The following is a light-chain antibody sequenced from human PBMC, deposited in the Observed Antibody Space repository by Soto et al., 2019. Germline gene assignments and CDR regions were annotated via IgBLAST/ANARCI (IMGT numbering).Light chain of an antibody. CDR3: QKYDNAART. Sequence: DIQMTQSPSSLSASVGDRVTITCRASQDISNYLAWNQQKPGKVPKLLIYAASTLQSGVPSRFSGSGSGTDFTLAISSLQPEDVATYYCQKYDNAARTFGQGTTVEVK. CDR1: QDISNY. J-gene: IGKJ1*01. CDR2: AAS. V-gene: IGKV1-27*01.